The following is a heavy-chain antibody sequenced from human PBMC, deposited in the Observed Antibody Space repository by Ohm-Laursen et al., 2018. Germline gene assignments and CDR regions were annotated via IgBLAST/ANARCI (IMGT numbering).Heavy chain of an antibody. J-gene: IGHJ4*02. D-gene: IGHD2-8*01. Sequence: GSLRLSCAASGFTFSSYSMNWVRQAPGKGLEWVSSISSSSSYIYYADSVKGRFTISRDNPKNSLYLQMNSLRAEDTAVYYCARYVGSRKRRGALMVYDWYFDYWGQGTLVTVSS. CDR3: ARYVGSRKRRGALMVYDWYFDY. V-gene: IGHV3-21*01. CDR1: GFTFSSYS. CDR2: ISSSSSYI.